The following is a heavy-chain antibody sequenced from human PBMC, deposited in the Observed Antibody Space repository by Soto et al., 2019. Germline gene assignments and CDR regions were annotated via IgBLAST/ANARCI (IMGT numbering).Heavy chain of an antibody. V-gene: IGHV1-18*01. CDR3: ARGRYGDY. J-gene: IGHJ4*02. Sequence: QVHLVQSGAEVKKPGASVKVSCKGSGYGFTTYGITWVRQAPGQGLEWMAWISAHNGNTNNAQKLQGRVTVTRDTSTRTAYMELRSLRSDDTAVYSCARGRYGDYWGQGALVTVSS. D-gene: IGHD1-1*01. CDR1: GYGFTTYG. CDR2: ISAHNGNT.